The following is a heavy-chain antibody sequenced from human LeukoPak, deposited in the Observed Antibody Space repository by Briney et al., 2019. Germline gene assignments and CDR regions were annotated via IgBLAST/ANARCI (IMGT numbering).Heavy chain of an antibody. CDR1: GYTFTSYD. CDR2: MNPNSGNT. Sequence: ASVKVSCKASGYTFTSYDINWVRQATGQGLEWMGWMNPNSGNTGYAQKFQGRVTMTRNTSISTAYMELSSLRFEDTAVYYCARAAAYCGGDCYSGDWGQGTLVTVSS. D-gene: IGHD2-21*02. CDR3: ARAAAYCGGDCYSGD. J-gene: IGHJ4*02. V-gene: IGHV1-8*01.